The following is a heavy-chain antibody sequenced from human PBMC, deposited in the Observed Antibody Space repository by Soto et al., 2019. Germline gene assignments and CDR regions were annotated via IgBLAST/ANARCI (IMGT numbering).Heavy chain of an antibody. Sequence: QVQLVQSGAEVKKPGASVKVSCKASGDTFTDYYIHWVRQAPGQGLEWMGTVNPSGGHTTYARHFLGRMPMTMDTSMSTLDRGLTRLTSGDTAVYYCARGGHVVVVTAALDYWGEGTLGSVSS. J-gene: IGHJ4*02. CDR1: GDTFTDYY. CDR3: ARGGHVVVVTAALDY. V-gene: IGHV1-46*01. CDR2: VNPSGGHT. D-gene: IGHD2-21*02.